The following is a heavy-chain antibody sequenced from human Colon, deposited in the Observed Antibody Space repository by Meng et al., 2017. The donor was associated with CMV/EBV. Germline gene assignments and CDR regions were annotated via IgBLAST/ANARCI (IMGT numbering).Heavy chain of an antibody. J-gene: IGHJ4*02. CDR1: TLTAYG. CDR2: IGTYNGNA. CDR3: ANTRVLRGQPDVNSAAYD. V-gene: IGHV1-18*01. Sequence: TLTAYGIALVRQAPGQGVECLGWIGTYNGNAHHAQKYRDRLTLTTDTATTTAYMELRSLTSDDTAIYFCANTRVLRGQPDVNSAAYDWGQGTLVTVSS. D-gene: IGHD2-2*01.